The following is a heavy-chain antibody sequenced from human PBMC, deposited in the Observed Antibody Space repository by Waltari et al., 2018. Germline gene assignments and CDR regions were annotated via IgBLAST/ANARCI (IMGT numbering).Heavy chain of an antibody. V-gene: IGHV1-24*01. Sequence: QVQLVQSGAEVKKPGASVKVSGKVSVYTLTELSRHWVRQAHGKGLEWMGGFDPEDGETSYAQKLQGRVTMTEDTSTDTVYMELSSLRSEDTAVYYCAIGLRPLPYFDYWGQGTLVTVSS. CDR1: VYTLTELS. CDR2: FDPEDGET. J-gene: IGHJ4*02. CDR3: AIGLRPLPYFDY.